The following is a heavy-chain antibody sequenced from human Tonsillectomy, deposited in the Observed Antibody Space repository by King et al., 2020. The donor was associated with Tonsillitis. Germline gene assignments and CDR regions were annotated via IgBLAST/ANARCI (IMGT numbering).Heavy chain of an antibody. CDR3: ARLPGHYDSSGYYTAFYI. J-gene: IGHJ3*02. Sequence: QLVQSGAEVKKPGESLKISCKASGYSFASYWGGWVRQMPGKGLEWMGIIYPGDSDTSYSPSFQGQVTISADQSISTAYLQWSSLKASDTAMFYCARLPGHYDSSGYYTAFYIWGQGTIVTVSS. CDR1: GYSFASYW. CDR2: IYPGDSDT. D-gene: IGHD3-22*01. V-gene: IGHV5-51*01.